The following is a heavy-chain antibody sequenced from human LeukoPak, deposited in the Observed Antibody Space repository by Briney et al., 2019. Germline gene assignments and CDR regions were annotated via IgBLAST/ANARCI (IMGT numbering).Heavy chain of an antibody. CDR2: MNPNSGNT. V-gene: IGHV1-8*01. Sequence: ASVKVSCKASGYTFTSYDINWVRQATGQGLEWMGWMNPNSGNTGYAQKFQGRVTMTRNTSISTAYMELSSLRSEDTAVYYCASVGHYYGSGSYYSFDYWGQGTLVTVSS. CDR1: GYTFTSYD. J-gene: IGHJ4*02. D-gene: IGHD3-10*01. CDR3: ASVGHYYGSGSYYSFDY.